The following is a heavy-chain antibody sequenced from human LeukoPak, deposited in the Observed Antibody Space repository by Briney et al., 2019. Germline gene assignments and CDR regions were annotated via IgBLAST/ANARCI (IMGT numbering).Heavy chain of an antibody. CDR1: GFTVSHYG. J-gene: IGHJ4*02. D-gene: IGHD3/OR15-3a*01. CDR3: AKHFCTGLDCSLFDS. Sequence: GGSLRLSCAASGFTVSHYGVSWVRQAPGKGLEWISGIRSAVETTHYADSVKGRFIISRDNSKNALSLQLNNLRPEDTALYYCAKHFCTGLDCSLFDSWGQGTLVTVSS. V-gene: IGHV3-23*01. CDR2: IRSAVETT.